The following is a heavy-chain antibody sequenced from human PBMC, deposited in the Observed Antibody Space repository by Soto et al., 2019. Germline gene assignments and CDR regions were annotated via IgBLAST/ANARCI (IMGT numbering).Heavy chain of an antibody. V-gene: IGHV1-69*12. D-gene: IGHD6-13*01. CDR3: ARVSSSWYKDYFDY. Sequence: QVQLVQSGAEVKKPGSSVKVSCKGSGGTFSNYAISWVRQAPGQGLEWMGGIIPIFGTTNYAQRFQGRVTITADESTSTAYMELSSLRSEDTAVYYCARVSSSWYKDYFDYWGQGTLVTVSS. CDR1: GGTFSNYA. J-gene: IGHJ4*02. CDR2: IIPIFGTT.